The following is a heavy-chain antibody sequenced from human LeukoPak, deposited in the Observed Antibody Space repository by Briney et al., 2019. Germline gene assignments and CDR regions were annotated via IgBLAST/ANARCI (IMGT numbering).Heavy chain of an antibody. Sequence: GGSLRLSCAASGFTVSSNYMSWVRQAPGKGLEWVSAIYSGGSTYYADSVKGRFTISRDNSKNTLYLQMNSLRAEDTAVYYCARASYSSSWYWDYYYYYMDVWGKGTTVTISS. CDR1: GFTVSSNY. V-gene: IGHV3-66*01. CDR2: IYSGGST. CDR3: ARASYSSSWYWDYYYYYMDV. J-gene: IGHJ6*03. D-gene: IGHD6-13*01.